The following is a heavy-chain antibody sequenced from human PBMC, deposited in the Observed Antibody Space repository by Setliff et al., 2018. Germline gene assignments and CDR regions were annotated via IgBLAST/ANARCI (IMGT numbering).Heavy chain of an antibody. D-gene: IGHD5-18*01. V-gene: IGHV4-39*01. J-gene: IGHJ4*02. CDR3: AGGGGWIQLFDY. CDR1: GGSISTKNYY. CDR2: IYYSGGT. Sequence: SETLSLTCTVSGGSISTKNYYWGWIRQPPGKGLEWIGNIYYSGGTYYSPSLRSRVTISVDTSENQFSLKLNSVTAADTAVYYCAGGGGWIQLFDYWGLGTQVTVSS.